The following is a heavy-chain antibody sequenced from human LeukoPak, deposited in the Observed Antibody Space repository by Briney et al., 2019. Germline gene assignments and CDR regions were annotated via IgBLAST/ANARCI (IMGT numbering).Heavy chain of an antibody. D-gene: IGHD1-20*01. J-gene: IGHJ6*03. V-gene: IGHV1-2*02. Sequence: ASVKVSCKASGYTFTDNWLHWVRQAPGQGLEWMGGINPNIGDTNYAQKFQGRVSMTRDTFISTIYLELSSLRSDDTAVYFCVREEYNWNGGLYYYYMDVWGKGTTVTVSS. CDR2: INPNIGDT. CDR1: GYTFTDNW. CDR3: VREEYNWNGGLYYYYMDV.